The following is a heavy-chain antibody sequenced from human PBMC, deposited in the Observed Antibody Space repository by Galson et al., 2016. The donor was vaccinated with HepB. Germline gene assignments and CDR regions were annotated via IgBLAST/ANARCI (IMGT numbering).Heavy chain of an antibody. D-gene: IGHD2-15*01. Sequence: SVKVSCKASGYPFTGFALHWVRQAPGQRLEWVGWINPGNGFTRYSQKFQDRVTITRDTSATTAYMELASLRSADTAVYYCARVLLVVAAGAREKYGMDVWGRGTTVTVSS. V-gene: IGHV1-3*01. CDR3: ARVLLVVAAGAREKYGMDV. CDR2: INPGNGFT. CDR1: GYPFTGFA. J-gene: IGHJ6*02.